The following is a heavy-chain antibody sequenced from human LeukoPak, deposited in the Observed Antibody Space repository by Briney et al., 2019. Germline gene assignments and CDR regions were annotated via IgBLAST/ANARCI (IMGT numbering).Heavy chain of an antibody. Sequence: SGPTLVNPPETLTLTCTFSGFSLSTSGVGVGWIRQPPGTALEWLALIYWNDDKRYSPSLKSRLTITKDTSKNQVVLTMTNMDPVDTATYYCAHRRMVRGATNAFDIWGQGTMVTVSS. CDR3: AHRRMVRGATNAFDI. J-gene: IGHJ3*02. CDR1: GFSLSTSGVG. V-gene: IGHV2-5*01. D-gene: IGHD3-10*01. CDR2: IYWNDDK.